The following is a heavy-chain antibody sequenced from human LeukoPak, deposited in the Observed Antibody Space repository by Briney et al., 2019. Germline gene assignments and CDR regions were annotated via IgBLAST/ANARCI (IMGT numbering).Heavy chain of an antibody. D-gene: IGHD4-23*01. V-gene: IGHV4-38-2*01. CDR2: IYHSGST. CDR3: ASDLFRSSTVVAPASFDY. Sequence: PSETLSLTCAVSGYSISSGYYWGWIRQPPGKGLEWIGSIYHSGSTYYNPSLKSRVTISVDTSKNQFSLKLSSVTAADTAVYYCASDLFRSSTVVAPASFDYWGQGTLVTVSS. J-gene: IGHJ4*02. CDR1: GYSISSGYY.